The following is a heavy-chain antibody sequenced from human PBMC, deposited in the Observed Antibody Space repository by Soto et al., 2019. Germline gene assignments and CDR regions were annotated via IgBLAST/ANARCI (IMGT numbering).Heavy chain of an antibody. CDR1: GYSFTNYW. Sequence: EVQLVQSGAEVKKAGESLKISCQGSGYSFTNYWVGWVRQIPGRGLEWMGIIHPGDADTRYSPFFQGQVTISADKSISTAYLQWSSLKASDTAMYYCARHNRYSSTWFEGWFDPWGKGTLVTVSS. D-gene: IGHD6-13*01. CDR2: IHPGDADT. J-gene: IGHJ5*02. V-gene: IGHV5-51*03. CDR3: ARHNRYSSTWFEGWFDP.